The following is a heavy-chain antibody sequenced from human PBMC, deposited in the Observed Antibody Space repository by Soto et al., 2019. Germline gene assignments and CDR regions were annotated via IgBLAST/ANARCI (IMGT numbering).Heavy chain of an antibody. CDR3: AKDLSWDQCDY. Sequence: EVQLVESGGGLVQPGGSLRLSCAASGFTFSSYWMHWVRQDPEKGLVWVSSIRTDGAATQYADSVKGRFTVSRDNTKNTLYLQMNSLRVEDTAVYYCAKDLSWDQCDYWGQGTLVTVSS. D-gene: IGHD1-26*01. CDR1: GFTFSSYW. J-gene: IGHJ4*02. CDR2: IRTDGAAT. V-gene: IGHV3-74*03.